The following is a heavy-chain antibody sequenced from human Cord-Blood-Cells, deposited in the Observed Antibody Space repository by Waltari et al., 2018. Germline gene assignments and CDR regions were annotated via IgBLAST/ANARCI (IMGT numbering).Heavy chain of an antibody. D-gene: IGHD6-6*01. V-gene: IGHV1-69*09. Sequence: QVQLVQSGAEVKKPGSSVKVSCKASGGTFSSYAISWVRQAPGQGLEWMGRIIPILGIANYAQKCQGRVTITADKSTSTAYMELSSLRSEDTAVYYCATPIESSIAARDAFDIWGQGTMVTVSS. J-gene: IGHJ3*02. CDR1: GGTFSSYA. CDR2: IIPILGIA. CDR3: ATPIESSIAARDAFDI.